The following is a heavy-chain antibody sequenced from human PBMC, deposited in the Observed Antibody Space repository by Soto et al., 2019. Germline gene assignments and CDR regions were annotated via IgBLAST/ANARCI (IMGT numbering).Heavy chain of an antibody. CDR3: ARDLYNYGTN. CDR1: GFTVSSNY. D-gene: IGHD5-18*01. CDR2: IYSGGST. Sequence: GGSLRLSCAASGFTVSSNYMSWVRQAPGKGLEWVSVIYSGGSTYYADSVKGRFTISRDISKNTLYLQMSSLRAEDTAVYYCARDLYNYGTNWGQGTLVTVSS. J-gene: IGHJ4*02. V-gene: IGHV3-53*01.